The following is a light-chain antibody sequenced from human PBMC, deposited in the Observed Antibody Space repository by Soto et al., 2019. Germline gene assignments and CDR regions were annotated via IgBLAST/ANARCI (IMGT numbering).Light chain of an antibody. CDR1: QEINSY. Sequence: DIQMTQSPSSLSASVGDRDTITCRTSQEINSYLHWYRQRPGKAPDLLIYAASNLQRGVPARYSGSGSGTSFALTVSSLQPADVAAYCCQQSYVTPFIFGGGTKVEIK. CDR3: QQSYVTPFI. J-gene: IGKJ4*01. CDR2: AAS. V-gene: IGKV1-39*01.